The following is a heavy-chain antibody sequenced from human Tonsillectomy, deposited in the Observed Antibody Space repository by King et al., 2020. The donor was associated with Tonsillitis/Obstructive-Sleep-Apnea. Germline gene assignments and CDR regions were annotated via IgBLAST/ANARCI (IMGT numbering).Heavy chain of an antibody. CDR3: ARQGSGYPFDF. Sequence: VQLQQWGAGLLKPSETLSLTCAVYGWSFSGYYWSWIRQPPGKGLEWIGEINHSGSTNYNPSLKSRVTISVDTSKNQFSLELSSVTAADTAVYYCARQGSGYPFDFWGQGTLVTVSS. CDR2: INHSGST. V-gene: IGHV4-34*01. CDR1: GWSFSGYY. D-gene: IGHD3-3*01. J-gene: IGHJ4*02.